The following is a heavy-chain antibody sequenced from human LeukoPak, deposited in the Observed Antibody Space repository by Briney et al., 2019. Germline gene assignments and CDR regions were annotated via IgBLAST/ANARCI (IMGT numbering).Heavy chain of an antibody. V-gene: IGHV3-53*01. D-gene: IGHD5-18*01. J-gene: IGHJ4*02. CDR1: GFTYSNVW. CDR2: IKTGAIT. Sequence: GGSLRLSCAASGFTYSNVWMNWVRQAPGKGLEWVSVIKTGAITSSPDSGKGRFTISRDNSKNTLYLQMNSLRAEDTAVYYCARGSGYSYGFPDYWGQGTLVTVSS. CDR3: ARGSGYSYGFPDY.